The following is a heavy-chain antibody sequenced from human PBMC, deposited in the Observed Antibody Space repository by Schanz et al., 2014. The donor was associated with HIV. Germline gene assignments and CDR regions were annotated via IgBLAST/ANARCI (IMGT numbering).Heavy chain of an antibody. CDR2: LSYDGINK. CDR3: AKDANYYDTKYRGKGNYYHYYGMDV. CDR1: GFNFNSYG. V-gene: IGHV3-30*18. D-gene: IGHD3-22*01. Sequence: QEQLVESGGGVVQPGRSLRLSCVASGFNFNSYGMHWVRQAPGKGLEWVAVLSYDGINKYFADSVKGRFTISRDNSKNTLYLQVKSLRAEDTAVYYCAKDANYYDTKYRGKGNYYHYYGMDVWGQGTTVTVSS. J-gene: IGHJ6*02.